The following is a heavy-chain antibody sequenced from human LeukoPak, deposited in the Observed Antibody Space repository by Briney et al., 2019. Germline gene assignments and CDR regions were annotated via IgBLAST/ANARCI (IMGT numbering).Heavy chain of an antibody. J-gene: IGHJ3*02. D-gene: IGHD3-22*01. V-gene: IGHV1-2*02. CDR2: INPNSGGT. CDR1: GYTFSGFY. CDR3: ARNLALRDYYDSSGYYLPDDAFDI. Sequence: ASVKVSCKASGYTFSGFYIYWVRQAPGQGLEWMGWINPNSGGTNYAQKFQGRVTMTRDTSISTAYMELSRLRSDDTAVYYCARNLALRDYYDSSGYYLPDDAFDIWGQGTMVTVSS.